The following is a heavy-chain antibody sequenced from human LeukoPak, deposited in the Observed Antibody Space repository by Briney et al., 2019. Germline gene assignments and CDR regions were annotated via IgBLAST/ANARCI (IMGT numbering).Heavy chain of an antibody. CDR2: IVVGSGNT. V-gene: IGHV1-58*02. J-gene: IGHJ4*02. D-gene: IGHD6-19*01. Sequence: SVKVSCKASGFTFTSSAMQWVRQARGQRLEWIGWIVVGSGNTNYAQKFQERVTITRDMSTGTAYMELSSLRSEDTAVYYCAALAVAGKGGFDYWGQGTLVTVSS. CDR3: AALAVAGKGGFDY. CDR1: GFTFTSSA.